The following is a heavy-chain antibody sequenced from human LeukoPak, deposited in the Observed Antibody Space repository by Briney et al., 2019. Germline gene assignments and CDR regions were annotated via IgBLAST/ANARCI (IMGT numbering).Heavy chain of an antibody. CDR3: TRFVRATWSSDY. CDR1: GFTFSSYS. D-gene: IGHD2-8*01. J-gene: IGHJ4*02. V-gene: IGHV3-48*02. Sequence: GGSLRLSCAASGFTFSSYSMNWVRQAPGRGLEWLSYISTSSSTIYYADSVKGRFTISRDDSKDSLFLQMSSLRDEDTAVYYCTRFVRATWSSDYWGQGTLVTVSS. CDR2: ISTSSSTI.